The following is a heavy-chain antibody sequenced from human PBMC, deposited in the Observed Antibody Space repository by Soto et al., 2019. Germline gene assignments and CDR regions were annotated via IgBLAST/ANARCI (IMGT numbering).Heavy chain of an antibody. J-gene: IGHJ4*02. CDR3: AKDSSPGGYFDS. CDR2: ISYDGSKK. CDR1: GFTFRNFG. V-gene: IGHV3-30*18. Sequence: QVQLVESGGGVVHPGRSLRLSCAVSGFTFRNFGMHWVRQAPGKGLEWVAVISYDGSKKYYAESVKGRLTVFRDNYKNTLSLQMNSLKSDDTAVYYCAKDSSPGGYFDSCGQGTLVTVSS. D-gene: IGHD2-15*01.